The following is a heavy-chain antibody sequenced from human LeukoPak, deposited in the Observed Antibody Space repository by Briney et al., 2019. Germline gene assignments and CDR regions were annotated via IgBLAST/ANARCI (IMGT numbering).Heavy chain of an antibody. Sequence: ASVKVSCKVSEYTLTDLSMHWVRQAPGKGLEWMGGFDPEDGETIYAQKFQGRVTMTEDTSTDTAYMELSSLRSEDTAVYYCAALDDYDTSGYPPGWGQGTLVTVSS. CDR3: AALDDYDTSGYPPG. V-gene: IGHV1-24*01. CDR2: FDPEDGET. CDR1: EYTLTDLS. J-gene: IGHJ4*02. D-gene: IGHD3-22*01.